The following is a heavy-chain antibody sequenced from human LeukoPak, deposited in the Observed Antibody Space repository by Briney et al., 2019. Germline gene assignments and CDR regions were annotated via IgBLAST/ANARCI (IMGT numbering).Heavy chain of an antibody. CDR1: RYTFTSSY. CDR3: AIGYSYSKDH. CDR2: FNPSGGST. J-gene: IGHJ4*02. Sequence: ASVKVSCKASRYTFTSSYMHWVRQAPGQGLEWMARFNPSGGSTSYAQRFQGRVTVTRDTSTTTVYMELSSLRSEDTAVYYCAIGYSYSKDHRVQVTLVTVSS. V-gene: IGHV1-46*01. D-gene: IGHD5-18*01.